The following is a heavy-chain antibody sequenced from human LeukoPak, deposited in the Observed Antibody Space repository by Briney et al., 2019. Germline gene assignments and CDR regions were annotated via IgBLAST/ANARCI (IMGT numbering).Heavy chain of an antibody. D-gene: IGHD3-16*01. Sequence: SGGSLRLSCAASGFTFRSYAMSCVRQAPGKGLEWVSSICGDGGCTYFADSVKGRFTISRDNSKNTVYLQMNSLRAEDTAVYYCAKGLIYSPGELLDYWDQGTLVTVSS. J-gene: IGHJ4*02. CDR1: GFTFRSYA. V-gene: IGHV3-23*01. CDR2: ICGDGGCT. CDR3: AKGLIYSPGELLDY.